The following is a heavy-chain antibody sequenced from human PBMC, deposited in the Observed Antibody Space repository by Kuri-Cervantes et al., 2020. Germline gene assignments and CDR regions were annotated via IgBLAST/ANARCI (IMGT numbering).Heavy chain of an antibody. J-gene: IGHJ4*02. V-gene: IGHV1-24*01. Sequence: ASVKVSCKVSGYTLTDLSMHWVRQAPGKGLEWMGGFDPEDGETIYAQKFQGRVTMTEDTSTDTAYMELSSLRSEDTAVYYCATEPKPSIYCSGGSCYSRLGWDYWGQGTLVTVSS. CDR1: GYTLTDLS. D-gene: IGHD2-15*01. CDR3: ATEPKPSIYCSGGSCYSRLGWDY. CDR2: FDPEDGET.